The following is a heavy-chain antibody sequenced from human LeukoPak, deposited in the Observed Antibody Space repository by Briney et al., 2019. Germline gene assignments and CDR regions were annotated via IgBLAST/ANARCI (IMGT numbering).Heavy chain of an antibody. J-gene: IGHJ5*02. D-gene: IGHD2-21*01. V-gene: IGHV1-2*02. CDR1: GYTFTGYY. CDR3: ARPPFPFVPENWFDP. CDR2: INPNSGGT. Sequence: GASVKVSCKASGYTFTGYYMHWVRQAPGQGLEWMGWINPNSGGTNYAQKFQGRVTMTRDTSISTAYMELSRLRSDDTAVYYCARPPFPFVPENWFDPWGQGTLVTVSS.